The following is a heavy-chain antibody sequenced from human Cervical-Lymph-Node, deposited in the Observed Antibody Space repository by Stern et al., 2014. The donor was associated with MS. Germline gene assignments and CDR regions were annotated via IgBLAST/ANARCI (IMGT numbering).Heavy chain of an antibody. Sequence: QVQLVESGAEVRKPGTSVKVSCKATGYTFTDYSMHLVRQAPGQGLAWMGTINPNSGDTSYAQKFQVRVTMTRDTSISTAYMELNRLRSDDTAVYYCARSPYSYGSGDWYFDLWGRGTLVTVSS. D-gene: IGHD3-10*01. CDR3: ARSPYSYGSGDWYFDL. J-gene: IGHJ2*01. CDR1: GYTFTDYS. CDR2: INPNSGDT. V-gene: IGHV1-2*02.